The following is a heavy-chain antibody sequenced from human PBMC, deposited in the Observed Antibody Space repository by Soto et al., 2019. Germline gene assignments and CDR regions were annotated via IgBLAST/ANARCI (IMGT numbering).Heavy chain of an antibody. CDR3: AKGGSVAGTARFDY. V-gene: IGHV3-30*18. CDR1: GFTFSSYG. Sequence: QVQLVESGGGVVQPGRSLRLSCAASGFTFSSYGMHWVRQAPGKGREWVAVISYDGSTKYYAHFVKGRFNISRDNSKNALDLHMNGVRAEDTAVYYCAKGGSVAGTARFDYWGQGTLVTVSS. D-gene: IGHD6-19*01. CDR2: ISYDGSTK. J-gene: IGHJ4*02.